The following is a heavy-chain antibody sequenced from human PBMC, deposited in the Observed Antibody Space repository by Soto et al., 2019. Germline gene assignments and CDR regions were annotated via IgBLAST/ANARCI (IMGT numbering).Heavy chain of an antibody. CDR3: ARGTFGGVLAPGGMDV. V-gene: IGHV1-8*01. CDR2: MNPNSGNT. J-gene: IGHJ6*02. Sequence: SXKVSFKAAGYTXTSYDSNWVRQATGQGLEWMGWMNPNSGNTCYAQKFQGRVTITRNTSISTAYMELSSLRSEDTAVYYCARGTFGGVLAPGGMDVWGQGTTVTVSS. CDR1: GYTXTSYD. D-gene: IGHD3-16*01.